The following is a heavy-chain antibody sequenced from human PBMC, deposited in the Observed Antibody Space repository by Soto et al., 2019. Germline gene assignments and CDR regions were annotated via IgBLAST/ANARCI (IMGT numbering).Heavy chain of an antibody. V-gene: IGHV3-9*01. J-gene: IGHJ4*02. CDR1: GFTFDDYA. Sequence: SLRLSCAASGFTFDDYAMHWVRQAPGKGLEWVSHISWNSGSIAYADSVKGRFTISRDNAKNSLYLQMNSLRAEDTALYYCAKDLTAMAMYYFEYWGQGILVTVSS. CDR2: ISWNSGSI. CDR3: AKDLTAMAMYYFEY. D-gene: IGHD5-18*01.